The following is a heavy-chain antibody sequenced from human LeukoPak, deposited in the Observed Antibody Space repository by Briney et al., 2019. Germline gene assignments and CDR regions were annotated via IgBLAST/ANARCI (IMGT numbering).Heavy chain of an antibody. V-gene: IGHV1-8*01. J-gene: IGHJ4*02. CDR2: MNPNSGNT. D-gene: IGHD6-6*01. Sequence: GASVKVSCKAFGYTFTSYDINWVRQATGQGLEWMGWMNPNSGNTGYAQKFQGRVTMTRNTSISTAYMELSSLRSEDTAVYYCARASSIAARGLKLTSHYWGQGTLVTVSS. CDR1: GYTFTSYD. CDR3: ARASSIAARGLKLTSHY.